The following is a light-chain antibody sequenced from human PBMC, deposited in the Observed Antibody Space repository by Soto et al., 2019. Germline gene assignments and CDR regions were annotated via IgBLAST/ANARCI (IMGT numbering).Light chain of an antibody. Sequence: QSALTQPASVSGSPGQSITISCTGTSSDIGNYNYVSWYQRHPGKAPKLMIYDVNNRPSGVSDRFSGSKSGNTASLIISGLQAEDEADYYCSSYSTSSTLYVFGTGTKLTVL. CDR2: DVN. J-gene: IGLJ1*01. CDR3: SSYSTSSTLYV. V-gene: IGLV2-14*01. CDR1: SSDIGNYNY.